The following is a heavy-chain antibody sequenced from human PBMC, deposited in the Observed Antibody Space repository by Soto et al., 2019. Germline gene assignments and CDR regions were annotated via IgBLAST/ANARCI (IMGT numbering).Heavy chain of an antibody. V-gene: IGHV3-30-3*01. CDR3: ARDLGGSGNPPHHVGYYYYNYGMDV. D-gene: IGHD3-10*01. Sequence: QVQLVESGGGVVQPGRSLRLSCAASGFTFSSYAMHWVRQAPGKGLEWVAVISYDGSNKYYADSVRGRFTISRDNSKNTLYLQMNSLRAEDTAVYYCARDLGGSGNPPHHVGYYYYNYGMDVWGQGTTVTVSS. J-gene: IGHJ6*02. CDR1: GFTFSSYA. CDR2: ISYDGSNK.